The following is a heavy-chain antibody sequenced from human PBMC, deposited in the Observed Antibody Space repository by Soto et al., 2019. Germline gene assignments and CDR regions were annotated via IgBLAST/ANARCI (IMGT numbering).Heavy chain of an antibody. J-gene: IGHJ4*02. V-gene: IGHV1-2*04. CDR2: INPNSGGT. CDR3: ARGGIVVVPAPRLFDY. Sequence: ASVKVSCKASGYNFTGYYMHWVRQAPGQGLEWMGWINPNSGGTNYAQKFQGWVTMTRDTSISTAYMELSRLRSDDTAVYYCARGGIVVVPAPRLFDYWGQGTLVTVSS. CDR1: GYNFTGYY. D-gene: IGHD2-2*01.